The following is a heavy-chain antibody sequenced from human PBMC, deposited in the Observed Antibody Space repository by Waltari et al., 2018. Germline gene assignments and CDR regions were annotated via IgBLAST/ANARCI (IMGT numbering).Heavy chain of an antibody. CDR3: AKDAFGNTYLDF. Sequence: QVNLVESGGGVVQPGGSLRLYCATSGFTFSHFGRHWVRQAPGKGLEWVGLIWFDGSDKFYADSVRGRFTISRDNSARTLYLDMDSLRLDDTAMYYCAKDAFGNTYLDFWGQGTLVTVSS. D-gene: IGHD2-2*02. J-gene: IGHJ4*02. V-gene: IGHV3-30*02. CDR1: GFTFSHFG. CDR2: IWFDGSDK.